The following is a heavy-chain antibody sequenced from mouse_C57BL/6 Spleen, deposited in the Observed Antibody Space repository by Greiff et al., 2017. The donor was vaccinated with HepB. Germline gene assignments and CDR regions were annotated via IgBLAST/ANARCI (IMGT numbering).Heavy chain of an antibody. V-gene: IGHV1-55*01. J-gene: IGHJ1*03. Sequence: QVQLQQPGAELVKPGASVKMSCKASGYTFTSYWITWVKQRPGQGLEWIGDIYPGSGSTNYNEKFKSKATLTVDTSSSTAYMQLSSLTSEDSAVYYCARGCITTVVAGWYFDVWGTGTTVTVSS. CDR1: GYTFTSYW. CDR2: IYPGSGST. D-gene: IGHD1-1*01. CDR3: ARGCITTVVAGWYFDV.